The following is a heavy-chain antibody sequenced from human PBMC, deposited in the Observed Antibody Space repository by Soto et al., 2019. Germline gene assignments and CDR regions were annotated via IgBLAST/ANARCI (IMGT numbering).Heavy chain of an antibody. CDR2: IYHSGST. Sequence: QLQLQESGSGLVKPSQTLSLTCAVSGGSISSGGYSWSWIRQPPGKGLEWIGYIYHSGSTYYNPSLKSRVTISVDRSKNQFSLKLSSVTAADTAVYYCARDTITMVRGVPHYYYGMDVWGQGTTVTVSS. CDR1: GGSISSGGYS. CDR3: ARDTITMVRGVPHYYYGMDV. V-gene: IGHV4-30-2*01. J-gene: IGHJ6*02. D-gene: IGHD3-10*01.